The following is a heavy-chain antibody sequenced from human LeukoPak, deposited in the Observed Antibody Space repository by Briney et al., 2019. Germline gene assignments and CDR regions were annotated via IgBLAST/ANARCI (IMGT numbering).Heavy chain of an antibody. D-gene: IGHD2-2*01. J-gene: IGHJ6*03. CDR3: ARSGVQDIVVVPADKKIMGYYYYMDV. CDR2: INLNDGIT. CDR1: GYTFTSYY. V-gene: IGHV1-46*01. Sequence: ASVKISCKASGYTFTSYYMHWVRQAPGQGRDWMGIINLNDGITSYEQKYQGRVTMSSDMSTSTVYMELSSLRSEDTAVYYCARSGVQDIVVVPADKKIMGYYYYMDVWGKGTTVTVSS.